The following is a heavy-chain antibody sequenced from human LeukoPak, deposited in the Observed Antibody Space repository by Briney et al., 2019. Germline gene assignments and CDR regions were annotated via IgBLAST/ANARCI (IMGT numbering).Heavy chain of an antibody. D-gene: IGHD3-22*01. CDR1: GFSFSSYA. Sequence: PGGSLRLSCAASGFSFSSYAIHWVRQAPGKGLEWLSFISSDGSEKYYADSVKGRFTISRDNSKNTLYLQLSSLRAEDTAVYYCARDPDYYDSSGYYFFDYWGQGTLVTVSS. CDR3: ARDPDYYDSSGYYFFDY. V-gene: IGHV3-30*12. CDR2: ISSDGSEK. J-gene: IGHJ4*02.